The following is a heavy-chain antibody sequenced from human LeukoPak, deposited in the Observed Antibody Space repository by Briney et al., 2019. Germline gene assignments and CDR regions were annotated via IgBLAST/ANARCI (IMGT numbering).Heavy chain of an antibody. CDR1: GGSISSGSYY. Sequence: SETLSLTCTVSGGSISSGSYYWSWVRQPAGKGLEWIGRIYTSGSTNYNPSLKSRVTISVDTSKNQFSLKLSSVTAADTAVYYCARGYYYDSSGYYSEFDYWGQGTLATVSS. CDR2: IYTSGST. J-gene: IGHJ4*02. D-gene: IGHD3-22*01. V-gene: IGHV4-61*02. CDR3: ARGYYYDSSGYYSEFDY.